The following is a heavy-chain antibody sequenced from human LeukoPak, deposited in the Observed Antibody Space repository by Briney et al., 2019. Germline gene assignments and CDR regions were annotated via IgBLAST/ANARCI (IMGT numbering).Heavy chain of an antibody. D-gene: IGHD1-26*01. CDR1: GGSISSSSYY. Sequence: SETLSLTCTVSGGSISSSSYYWGWFPKPPGKCLEWFGSIHYSGNTYYNPSLQSRVTISVDTSKNQFSLKLTSGTAADTAVYYCARGSGSYYRSWFDPWGQGTPVTVSS. CDR2: IHYSGNT. V-gene: IGHV4-39*01. CDR3: ARGSGSYYRSWFDP. J-gene: IGHJ5*02.